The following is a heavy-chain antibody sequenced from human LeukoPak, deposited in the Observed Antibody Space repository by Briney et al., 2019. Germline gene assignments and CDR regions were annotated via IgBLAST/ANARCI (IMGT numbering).Heavy chain of an antibody. V-gene: IGHV3-48*03. CDR2: ISSSGSTI. CDR3: ARHSGYYKSDDY. D-gene: IGHD3-22*01. J-gene: IGHJ4*02. CDR1: GFTFSSYE. Sequence: PGGSLRLSCAASGFTFSSYEMNWVRQAPGKGLEWVSYISSSGSTIYYADSVKGRFTISRDNAKNSLYLQMNSLRAEDTAVYYCARHSGYYKSDDYWGQRTLVTVSS.